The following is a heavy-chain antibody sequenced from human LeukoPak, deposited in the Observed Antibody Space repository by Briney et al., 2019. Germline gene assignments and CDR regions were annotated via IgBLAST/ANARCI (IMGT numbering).Heavy chain of an antibody. J-gene: IGHJ3*02. CDR2: SRNSENI. V-gene: IGHV3-48*02. Sequence: GGSLRLSCAASGFAFSSYSMNWVRQAPGKGLEWVSYSRNSENIYYAASVEGRFTISRDNANNSLYLQMNSLRDEDTAVYYCARDSAYAFDIWGQGTKVTVSS. CDR1: GFAFSSYS. CDR3: ARDSAYAFDI. D-gene: IGHD1-26*01.